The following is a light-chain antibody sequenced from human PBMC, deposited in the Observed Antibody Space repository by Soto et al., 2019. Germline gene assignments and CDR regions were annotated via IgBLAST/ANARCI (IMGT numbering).Light chain of an antibody. CDR2: EVS. CDR1: SSDVGSYNY. Sequence: QSVLTQPASVSGSPGQSITISCTGTSSDVGSYNYVSWYQLLPGKAPKLMIYEVSNRPSGVSNRFSGSKSGDTASLTISGLQAEDEADYYCSSYTTRTTLYVFGTRTKVTVL. V-gene: IGLV2-14*01. J-gene: IGLJ1*01. CDR3: SSYTTRTTLYV.